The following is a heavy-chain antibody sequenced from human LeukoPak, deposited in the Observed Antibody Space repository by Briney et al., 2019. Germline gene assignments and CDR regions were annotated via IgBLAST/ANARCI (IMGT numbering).Heavy chain of an antibody. CDR1: GDSVSSNSAA. CDR2: TYYRYKWYS. J-gene: IGHJ4*02. CDR3: ARTGGHFDY. V-gene: IGHV6-1*01. Sequence: SQTLSLTCAISGDSVSSNSAAWNWNRQSPSRGLEWLRRTYYRYKWYSEYAVSVRGRTTINPDRSKNQFSLQLKSVTPEDTAVYYCARTGGHFDYWGQGTLVTVSS. D-gene: IGHD3-10*01.